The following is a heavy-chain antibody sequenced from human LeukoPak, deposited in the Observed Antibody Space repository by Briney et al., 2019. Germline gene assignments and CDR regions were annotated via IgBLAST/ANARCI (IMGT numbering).Heavy chain of an antibody. CDR1: GGSFSGYY. CDR3: AGPDSSEIDY. CDR2: INHTGIT. V-gene: IGHV4-34*01. Sequence: SETLSLTCAVYGGSFSGYYWSWIRQPPGKGLEWIGEINHTGITNYNPSLTSRVTISVDTSKNQFSLTLTSVTAADAAVYYCAGPDSSEIDYWGQGTLVTVSS. J-gene: IGHJ4*02.